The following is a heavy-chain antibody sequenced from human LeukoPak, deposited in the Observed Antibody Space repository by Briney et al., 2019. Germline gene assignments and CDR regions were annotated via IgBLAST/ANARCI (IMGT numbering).Heavy chain of an antibody. J-gene: IGHJ6*02. Sequence: AAVTVSCKASGYTFTSYAMNWVRQAPAQGLEWVGWINTNTGNPTYAQGFTGRFVFSLDTSVSTAYLQISSLKAEDTAVYYCARDGYDPPHYYYYGMDVWGQGTTVTVSS. CDR2: INTNTGNP. CDR1: GYTFTSYA. CDR3: ARDGYDPPHYYYYGMDV. V-gene: IGHV7-4-1*02. D-gene: IGHD5-12*01.